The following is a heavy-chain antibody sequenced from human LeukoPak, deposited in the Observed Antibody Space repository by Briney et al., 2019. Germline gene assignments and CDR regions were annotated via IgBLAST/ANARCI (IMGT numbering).Heavy chain of an antibody. CDR1: GFTFSDYN. D-gene: IGHD3-10*01. J-gene: IGHJ4*02. Sequence: PGGSLRLSCAASGFTFSDYNMSWIRQAPGKGLEWVSYISSSGSTIYYADSVKGRFTISRDNAKNSLYLQMNSLRAEDTAVYYCARESISMVRGVPATAFDYWGQGTLVTVSS. CDR2: ISSSGSTI. V-gene: IGHV3-11*04. CDR3: ARESISMVRGVPATAFDY.